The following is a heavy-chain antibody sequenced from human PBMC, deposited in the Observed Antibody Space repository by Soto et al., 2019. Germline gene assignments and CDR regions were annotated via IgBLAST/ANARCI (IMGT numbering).Heavy chain of an antibody. J-gene: IGHJ2*01. D-gene: IGHD3-10*01. CDR3: SGEVSASAGRPDSWYFQL. CDR2: ISGGGDAT. CDR1: GFTFSGYA. Sequence: EVQLLDSGGGLVQPGGSLRLSCAASGFTFSGYALTWVRQAPGKGLEWVSAISGGGDATFYADSVKGGFTFSRDIPKTTLYLRITTLRAEDTAVYYCSGEVSASAGRPDSWYFQLWGRGTLVTVSS. V-gene: IGHV3-23*01.